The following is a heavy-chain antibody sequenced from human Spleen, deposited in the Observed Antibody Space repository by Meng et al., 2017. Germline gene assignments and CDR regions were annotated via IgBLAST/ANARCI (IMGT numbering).Heavy chain of an antibody. Sequence: AAVKVSCKASGYTFTSYAMNWVRQAPGQGLEWMGWINTNTGNPTYAQGFTGRFVFSLDTSVSTGYLQLSNLQAEDTDVYYCTRDLIRYFDWLLPQKRHYYYDGMDVWGQGTTVTVSS. CDR3: TRDLIRYFDWLLPQKRHYYYDGMDV. J-gene: IGHJ6*02. CDR2: INTNTGNP. V-gene: IGHV7-4-1*02. D-gene: IGHD3-9*01. CDR1: GYTFTSYA.